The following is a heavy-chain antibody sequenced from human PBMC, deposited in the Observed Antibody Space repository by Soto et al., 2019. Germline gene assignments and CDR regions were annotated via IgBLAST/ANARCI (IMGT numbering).Heavy chain of an antibody. V-gene: IGHV1-2*04. Sequence: ASVQVSCKASGYTFTGYYMHWVRQAPGQGLEWMGWINPNSGGTNYAQKFQGWVTMTRDTSISTAYMELSRLRSDDTAVYYCARDLGGAARPTTAPFDYWGQGTLVTVSS. CDR2: INPNSGGT. CDR1: GYTFTGYY. D-gene: IGHD6-6*01. J-gene: IGHJ4*02. CDR3: ARDLGGAARPTTAPFDY.